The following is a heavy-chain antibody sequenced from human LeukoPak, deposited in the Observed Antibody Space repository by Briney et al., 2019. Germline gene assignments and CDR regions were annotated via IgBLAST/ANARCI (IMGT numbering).Heavy chain of an antibody. CDR1: GSTFSSYG. D-gene: IGHD2-2*02. Sequence: GGSLRLSCAASGSTFSSYGMHWVRQAPGKGLEWVAFIRYDGSNKYYADSVKGRFTISRDNSKNTLYLQMNSLRAEDTAVYYCAKDPTAAIGGDYYWGQGTLVTVSS. CDR2: IRYDGSNK. CDR3: AKDPTAAIGGDYY. J-gene: IGHJ4*02. V-gene: IGHV3-30*02.